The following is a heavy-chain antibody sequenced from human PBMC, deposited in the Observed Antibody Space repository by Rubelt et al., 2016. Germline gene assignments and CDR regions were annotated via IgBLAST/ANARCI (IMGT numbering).Heavy chain of an antibody. Sequence: WMGGIIPIFGTANYAQKFQGRVTITADKSTSTAYMELSSLRSEDTAVYYCARDGGNWNDGRGDAFDIWGQGTMVTVSS. CDR2: IIPIFGTA. J-gene: IGHJ3*02. D-gene: IGHD1-1*01. V-gene: IGHV1-69*06. CDR3: ARDGGNWNDGRGDAFDI.